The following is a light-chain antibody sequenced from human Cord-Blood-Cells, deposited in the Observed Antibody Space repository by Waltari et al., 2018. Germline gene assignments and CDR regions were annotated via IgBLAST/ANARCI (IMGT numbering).Light chain of an antibody. CDR2: EVS. V-gene: IGLV2-23*02. Sequence: QSALTQPASVSGSPGQSITISCTGTSSDVGSYNLVSWYQQHPGKAPNLMIYEVSKRPSGVSNRFSGSKSGNTASLTSSGLQAEDEADYYCCSYAGSSTYVFGTGTKVTVL. CDR3: CSYAGSSTYV. CDR1: SSDVGSYNL. J-gene: IGLJ1*01.